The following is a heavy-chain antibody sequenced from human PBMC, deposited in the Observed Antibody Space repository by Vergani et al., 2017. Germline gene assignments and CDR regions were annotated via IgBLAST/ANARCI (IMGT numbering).Heavy chain of an antibody. D-gene: IGHD1-1*01. CDR2: IPYDGNKK. Sequence: QVQLVESGGGEVQPGRSLRLSCSAAGFPFSDYGVHWVRPAPGKGLECVSVIPYDGNKKNYADSVKGRFTISRDNSKNTLYLEMNALRAEDTAVYYCARDFLTRVTTLDYYYMGVWGKGTTGTVSS. J-gene: IGHJ6*03. CDR3: ARDFLTRVTTLDYYYMGV. V-gene: IGHV3-30*03. CDR1: GFPFSDYG.